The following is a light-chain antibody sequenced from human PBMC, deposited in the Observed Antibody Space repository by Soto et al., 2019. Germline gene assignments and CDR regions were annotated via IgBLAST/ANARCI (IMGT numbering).Light chain of an antibody. CDR1: SSDVGAYNY. J-gene: IGLJ1*01. Sequence: QSVLTQPASVSGSPGQSITISCTGSSSDVGAYNYVSWYQHHPDKAPKLVIYDVTNRPSGVSNRFSGSKSGNTASLTISGLQAEDEADYYCSSYTRSSTYVFGTGTKVTVL. V-gene: IGLV2-14*03. CDR2: DVT. CDR3: SSYTRSSTYV.